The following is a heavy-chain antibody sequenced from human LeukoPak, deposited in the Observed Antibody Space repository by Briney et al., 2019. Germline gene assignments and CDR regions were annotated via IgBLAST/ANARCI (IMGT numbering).Heavy chain of an antibody. Sequence: NPSETLSLTCTASGDSISNYYWSWIRQPAGKGLEWIGRIYTSGSTNYNPSLKSRVTMSVDTSKNQFSLKLSSVTAADTAVYYCARVSLVRGAPDYYFDYWGQGTLVTVSS. D-gene: IGHD3-10*01. J-gene: IGHJ4*02. V-gene: IGHV4-4*07. CDR2: IYTSGST. CDR3: ARVSLVRGAPDYYFDY. CDR1: GDSISNYY.